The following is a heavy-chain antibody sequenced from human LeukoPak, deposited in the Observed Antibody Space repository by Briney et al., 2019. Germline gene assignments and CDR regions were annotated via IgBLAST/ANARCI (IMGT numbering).Heavy chain of an antibody. J-gene: IGHJ4*02. Sequence: PSETLSLTCAVNGGSFSGFYWSWIRQPPGKGLEWIGYIYYSGSTNYNPSLKSRVTISVDTSKNQFSLKLSSVTAADTAVYYCAREGSDFDFDYWGQGTLVTVSS. D-gene: IGHD3-3*01. V-gene: IGHV4-59*01. CDR3: AREGSDFDFDY. CDR2: IYYSGST. CDR1: GGSFSGFY.